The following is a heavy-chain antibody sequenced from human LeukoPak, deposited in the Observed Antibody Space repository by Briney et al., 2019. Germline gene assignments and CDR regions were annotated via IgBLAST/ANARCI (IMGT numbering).Heavy chain of an antibody. J-gene: IGHJ4*02. CDR2: ISAYNGNT. CDR3: ARLNTGANGDYVDY. Sequence: GASVKVSCTASGYTFTSYGISWVRQAPGQGLEWMGWISAYNGNTNYAQKLQGRVTMTTDTSTSTAYMELRSLRSDDTAVYYCARLNTGANGDYVDYWGQGTLVTVSS. D-gene: IGHD1-1*01. CDR1: GYTFTSYG. V-gene: IGHV1-18*01.